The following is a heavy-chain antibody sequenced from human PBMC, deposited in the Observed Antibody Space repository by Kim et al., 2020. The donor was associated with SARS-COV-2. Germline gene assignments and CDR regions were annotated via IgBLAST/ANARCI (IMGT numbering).Heavy chain of an antibody. Sequence: GGSLRLSCAASGFTFSRHDMHWVRQVAGKGLEWVAAIGSGGDTNYSDSAKGGFIISRENAENSLYFQMINLRIGDTAADLCSRDSRLGDCCYGMDVWGQG. CDR3: SRDSRLGDCCYGMDV. J-gene: IGHJ6*02. V-gene: IGHV3-13*01. D-gene: IGHD3-16*01. CDR2: IGSGGDT. CDR1: GFTFSRHD.